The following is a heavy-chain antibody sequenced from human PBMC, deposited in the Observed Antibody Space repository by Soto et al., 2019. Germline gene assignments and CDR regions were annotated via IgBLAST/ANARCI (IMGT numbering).Heavy chain of an antibody. CDR2: ISYDGHSK. D-gene: IGHD3-10*01. V-gene: IGHV3-30*18. CDR3: AKDPPGEFNYPDNHYYGMEV. J-gene: IGHJ6*02. Sequence: QVQLVESGGGVVQPGVSLRLSCAGSGFTFKNYGMHWVRQAPGKGLEWVAVISYDGHSKYYADSVKGRITISRDNSENTVFLEINPLRPEDTAVYYCAKDPPGEFNYPDNHYYGMEVWGQGTTVAVSS. CDR1: GFTFKNYG.